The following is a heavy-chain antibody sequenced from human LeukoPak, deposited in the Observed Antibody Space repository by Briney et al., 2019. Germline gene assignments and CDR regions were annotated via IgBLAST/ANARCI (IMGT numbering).Heavy chain of an antibody. CDR3: AVYSSSRSGGKLHDY. Sequence: ASVKVSCKASGYTFTSYYMHWVRQAPGQGLEWVGIINPSGGSTSYAQKFQGRVTMTRDMSTSTVYMELSSLRSEDTAVYYCAVYSSSRSGGKLHDYWGQGTLVTVSS. CDR1: GYTFTSYY. J-gene: IGHJ4*02. V-gene: IGHV1-46*01. D-gene: IGHD6-13*01. CDR2: INPSGGST.